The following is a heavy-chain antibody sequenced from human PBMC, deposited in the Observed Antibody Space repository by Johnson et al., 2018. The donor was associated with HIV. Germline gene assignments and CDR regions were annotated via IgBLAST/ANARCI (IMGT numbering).Heavy chain of an antibody. D-gene: IGHD1-26*01. J-gene: IGHJ3*02. Sequence: QMQLVESGGCVVQPGRSLRLSCAASGFIFSNYALHWVRQAPGKGLEWVAVISYDGSNKFYADSVKGRFTISRDNSKNTLYLQMNSLRAEDTAVYYCAREDVGSSAPDAFDIWGQGTMVTVSS. CDR1: GFIFSNYA. CDR2: ISYDGSNK. CDR3: AREDVGSSAPDAFDI. V-gene: IGHV3-30*04.